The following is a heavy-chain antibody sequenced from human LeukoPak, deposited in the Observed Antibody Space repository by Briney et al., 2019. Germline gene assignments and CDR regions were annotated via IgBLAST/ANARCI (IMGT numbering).Heavy chain of an antibody. CDR1: GGTLSSYA. J-gene: IGHJ5*02. CDR2: IIPIFGTA. V-gene: IGHV1-69*06. D-gene: IGHD5-24*01. Sequence: SVKVSCKASGGTLSSYAISWVRQAPGQGLEWMGGIIPIFGTANYAQKFQGRVTITADKSTSTAYMELSSLRSEDTAVYYCARSRDGYTNSVFDPWGQGTLVTVSS. CDR3: ARSRDGYTNSVFDP.